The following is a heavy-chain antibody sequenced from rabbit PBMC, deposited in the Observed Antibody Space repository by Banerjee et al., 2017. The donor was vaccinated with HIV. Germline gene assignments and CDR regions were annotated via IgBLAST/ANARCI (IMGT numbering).Heavy chain of an antibody. CDR3: ARDGAGVIDYDL. Sequence: QSLEESGGDLVKPGASLTLTCTASGFSFSSGCWICWVRQAPGKGLEWIACIDVGSSGNTYYASWAKGRFTISKTSSTTVTLQMTSLTAADTATYFCARDGAGVIDYDLWGQGTLVTVS. J-gene: IGHJ3*01. CDR2: IDVGSSGNT. V-gene: IGHV1S40*01. CDR1: GFSFSSGCW. D-gene: IGHD4-2*01.